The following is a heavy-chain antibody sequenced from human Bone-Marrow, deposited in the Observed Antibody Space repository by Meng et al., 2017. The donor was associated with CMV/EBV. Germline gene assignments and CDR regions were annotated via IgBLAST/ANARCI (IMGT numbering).Heavy chain of an antibody. Sequence: CAASGFNFSSYAMHWVRQAPGKRLEWVAVISYDGSNKYYADSVKGRFTISRDNSKNTLYLQMNSLRAEDTAVYYCAKGTIAAAEPENYYYYYGMDVWGQGTTFTVSS. CDR1: GFNFSSYA. J-gene: IGHJ6*02. D-gene: IGHD6-13*01. CDR3: AKGTIAAAEPENYYYYYGMDV. V-gene: IGHV3-30-3*01. CDR2: ISYDGSNK.